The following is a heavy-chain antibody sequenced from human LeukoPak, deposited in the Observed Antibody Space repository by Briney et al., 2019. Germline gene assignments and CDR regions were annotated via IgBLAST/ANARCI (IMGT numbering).Heavy chain of an antibody. CDR1: GFTFSSYA. V-gene: IGHV3-30*14. Sequence: PGGSLRLSCAASGFTFSSYAMHWVRQAPGKGLEWVAVISYDGSNKYYADSVKGRFTISRDISRNTVHLQMNSLTVEDTAVYRCAREDEWTRGVRWFDPWGQGTLVTVSS. D-gene: IGHD3-10*01. CDR2: ISYDGSNK. J-gene: IGHJ5*02. CDR3: AREDEWTRGVRWFDP.